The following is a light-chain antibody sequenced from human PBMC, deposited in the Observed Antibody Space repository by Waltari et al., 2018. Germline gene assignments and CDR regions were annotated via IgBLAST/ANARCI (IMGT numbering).Light chain of an antibody. J-gene: IGKJ2*01. Sequence: EIVMTQSPATLSVSPGERATLSCRASQSVKSNLAWYQKKPGQAPRLLIYDSSTRATGIPARFSGSGSGTEFSLAISSLQSEDFAIYFCQQYNTWPPYTFGQGTKLEIK. CDR2: DSS. CDR3: QQYNTWPPYT. CDR1: QSVKSN. V-gene: IGKV3-15*01.